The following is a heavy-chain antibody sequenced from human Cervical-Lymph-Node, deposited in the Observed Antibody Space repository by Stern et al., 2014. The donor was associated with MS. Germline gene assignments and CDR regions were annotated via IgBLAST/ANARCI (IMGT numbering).Heavy chain of an antibody. J-gene: IGHJ4*02. D-gene: IGHD3-10*01. CDR3: ARSYYESGTFYSPFDL. V-gene: IGHV3-20*04. CDR2: IHYNGVSP. CDR1: GFTFDDYG. Sequence: EVQLVESGGGVVRPGGSLRLSCVGSGFTFDDYGMNLVRQDPGKGLDWDSGIHYNGVSPDYGESGQGLFTVTRDNAKNSLYLQMNNLRVEDTALYYCARSYYESGTFYSPFDLWGQGTLVTVSS.